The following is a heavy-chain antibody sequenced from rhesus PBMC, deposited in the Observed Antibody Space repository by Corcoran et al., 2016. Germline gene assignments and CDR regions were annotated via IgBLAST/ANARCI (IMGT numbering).Heavy chain of an antibody. Sequence: QVQLQESGPAVVKPSETLSLTCAVSGSSISSGYYWDWIRPPPGKALESIGYLSGTTGSTYYNPSLKSRVTITQDTSKNLFSLKLSSVTAADTAVYYCARQGGSYSGSYYLTLDSWGQGVVVTVSS. D-gene: IGHD3-16*01. CDR2: LSGTTGST. CDR3: ARQGGSYSGSYYLTLDS. CDR1: GSSISSGYY. V-gene: IGHV4-99*01. J-gene: IGHJ6*01.